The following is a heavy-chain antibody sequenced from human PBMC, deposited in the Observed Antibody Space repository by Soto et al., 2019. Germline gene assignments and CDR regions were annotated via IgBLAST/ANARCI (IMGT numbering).Heavy chain of an antibody. CDR2: INAGNGNT. J-gene: IGHJ4*02. Sequence: ASVKVSCKASGYTFTIYAMHWVRQAPGQRLEWMGWINAGNGNTKYSQKFQGRVTITRDTSASTAYMELSSLRSEDTAVYYCARDQWYSSGWSNFDYWGQGTLVTVSS. CDR1: GYTFTIYA. D-gene: IGHD6-19*01. CDR3: ARDQWYSSGWSNFDY. V-gene: IGHV1-3*01.